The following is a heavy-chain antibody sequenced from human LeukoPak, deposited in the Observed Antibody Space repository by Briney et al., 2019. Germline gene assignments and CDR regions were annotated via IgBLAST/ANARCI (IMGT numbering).Heavy chain of an antibody. J-gene: IGHJ4*02. CDR3: ARDSGYSILGY. Sequence: GSLRPSCAVSGFTFSSYWLHWVRQAPGKGLVWVSRISTDGTTTTYADSVKGRFTISRDNAKNTLYLQMNSLRAEDTAVYYCARDSGYSILGYWGQGTLVTVSS. CDR2: ISTDGTTT. D-gene: IGHD6-13*01. CDR1: GFTFSSYW. V-gene: IGHV3-74*01.